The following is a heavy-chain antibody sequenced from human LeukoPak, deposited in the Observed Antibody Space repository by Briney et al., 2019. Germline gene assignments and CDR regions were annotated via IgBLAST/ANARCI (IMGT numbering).Heavy chain of an antibody. Sequence: GGSLRLSCAASGFTFSSYAMHWVRQAPGKGLEWVAVISYDGSNKYYADSVKGRFTISRDNSKSTLYLQMNSLRAEDTAVYYCARAQYYDFWSGPIDYWGQGTLVTVSS. CDR2: ISYDGSNK. CDR3: ARAQYYDFWSGPIDY. V-gene: IGHV3-30*04. J-gene: IGHJ4*02. D-gene: IGHD3-3*01. CDR1: GFTFSSYA.